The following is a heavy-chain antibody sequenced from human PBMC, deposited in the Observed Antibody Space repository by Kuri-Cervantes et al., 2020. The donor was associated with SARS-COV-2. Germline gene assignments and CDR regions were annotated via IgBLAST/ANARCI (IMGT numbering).Heavy chain of an antibody. D-gene: IGHD1-1*01. CDR3: ARGYRYNLPYFDY. V-gene: IGHV3-21*01. Sequence: GESLKISCAASGFTFSSYSMNWVRQAPGKGLEWVSSISSGSSYIYYADSVKGRFTISRDNAKNSLYLQMNSLRAEDTAVYYCARGYRYNLPYFDYWGQGTLVTVSS. CDR2: ISSGSSYI. CDR1: GFTFSSYS. J-gene: IGHJ4*02.